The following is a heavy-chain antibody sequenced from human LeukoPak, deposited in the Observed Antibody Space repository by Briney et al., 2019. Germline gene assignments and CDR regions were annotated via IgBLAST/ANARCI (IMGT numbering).Heavy chain of an antibody. Sequence: SETLSLTCTVSGGSISSSSYYWGWIRQSPGKGLEWIGSIYYSGSTYYNPSLKSRVTISVDTSKNQFSLKLSSVTAADTAVYYCARDLRRGYSYGFRHWYFDLWGRGTLVTVSS. CDR1: GGSISSSSYY. J-gene: IGHJ2*01. D-gene: IGHD5-18*01. CDR3: ARDLRRGYSYGFRHWYFDL. V-gene: IGHV4-39*07. CDR2: IYYSGST.